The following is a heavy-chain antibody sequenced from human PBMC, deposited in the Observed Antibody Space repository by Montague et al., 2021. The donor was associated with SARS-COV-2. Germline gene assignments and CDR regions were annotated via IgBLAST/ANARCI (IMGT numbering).Heavy chain of an antibody. CDR3: ARRTYDILTGYDCGMDV. D-gene: IGHD3-9*01. CDR1: GFSLSTSGMC. V-gene: IGHV2-70*11. Sequence: PALVKPTQTLTLTCTFSGFSLSTSGMCVSWIRQPPGKALEWLARIDWDDDKYYSTSLKTRLTISKDTSKNQVVLTMTNMDPVDTATYYCARRTYDILTGYDCGMDVWERDHGHRLL. CDR2: IDWDDDK. J-gene: IGHJ6*04.